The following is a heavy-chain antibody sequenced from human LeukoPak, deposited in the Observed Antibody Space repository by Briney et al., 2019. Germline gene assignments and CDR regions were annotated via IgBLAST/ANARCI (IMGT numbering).Heavy chain of an antibody. J-gene: IGHJ3*02. D-gene: IGHD2-2*01. Sequence: PGGSLRLSCAASGFTFSSYAMSWVRQAPGKGLEWVSAISGSGGSTYYADSVKGRFTISRDNSKNTLYLQMNSLRAEDTAVYYCAKLCSSTSCYYDAFDIWGQGTMVTVSS. CDR2: ISGSGGST. CDR3: AKLCSSTSCYYDAFDI. V-gene: IGHV3-23*01. CDR1: GFTFSSYA.